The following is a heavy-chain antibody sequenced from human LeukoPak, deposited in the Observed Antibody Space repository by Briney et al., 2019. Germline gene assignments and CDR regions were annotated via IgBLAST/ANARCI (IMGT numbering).Heavy chain of an antibody. Sequence: GGSLRLSCAASGFTFSSSAMHRVRQAPGKGLEWVALISSDGSNKYHIDSVKGRFTISRDNSKNTLYLQMNSLRAEDTAVYYCVRPSIGYSYAFDIWGQGTMVSISS. CDR1: GFTFSSSA. CDR2: ISSDGSNK. CDR3: VRPSIGYSYAFDI. V-gene: IGHV3-30*03. D-gene: IGHD3-22*01. J-gene: IGHJ3*02.